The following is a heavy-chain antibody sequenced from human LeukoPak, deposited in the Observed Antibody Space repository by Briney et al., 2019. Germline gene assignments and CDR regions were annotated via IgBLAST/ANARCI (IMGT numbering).Heavy chain of an antibody. V-gene: IGHV3-48*01. CDR3: ARGAYYYED. CDR1: GFTFSSHS. J-gene: IGHJ4*02. Sequence: GGSLRLSCAASGFTFSSHSMNWVRQAPGKGLEWVSYISSSSSTIYYADSVKGRFTISSDNAKNSLYLQMNSLRAEDTAVYYCARGAYYYEDWGQGTLVTVSS. CDR2: ISSSSSTI. D-gene: IGHD3-22*01.